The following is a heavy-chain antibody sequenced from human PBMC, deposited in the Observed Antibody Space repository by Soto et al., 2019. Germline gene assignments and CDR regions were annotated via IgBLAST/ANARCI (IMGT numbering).Heavy chain of an antibody. Sequence: SVKVSWKASGGTFSSYRISYVRPAPGEGLEWMGGIMPSVGTANCAQKWQGRVTITADQFTSTAYMELSSLRSEDTAIYYCATRRNYGDYSHYSYGMDVWGQGTTVTVSS. D-gene: IGHD4-17*01. CDR2: IMPSVGTA. CDR3: ATRRNYGDYSHYSYGMDV. V-gene: IGHV1-69*13. CDR1: GGTFSSYR. J-gene: IGHJ6*02.